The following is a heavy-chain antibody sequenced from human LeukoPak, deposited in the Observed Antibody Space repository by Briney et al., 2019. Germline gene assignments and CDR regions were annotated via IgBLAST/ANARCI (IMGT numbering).Heavy chain of an antibody. CDR3: ATYRQVLLPFES. D-gene: IGHD2-8*02. V-gene: IGHV3-30*03. CDR2: ISYDGSSK. CDR1: GFTFNDYG. J-gene: IGHJ4*02. Sequence: PGGSLRLSCAASGFTFNDYGMSWVRQAPGKGLEWVAVISYDGSSKYYADSVKGRFTISRDNSKSTLSLQMNSLRAEDTAIYYCATYRQVLLPFESWGQGTLVTVSS.